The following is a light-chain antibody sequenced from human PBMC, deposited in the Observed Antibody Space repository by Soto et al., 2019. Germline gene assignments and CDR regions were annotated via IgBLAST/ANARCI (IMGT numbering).Light chain of an antibody. CDR1: SSDVGGNKY. J-gene: IGLJ1*01. CDR3: SAFTGTTYV. Sequence: QSVLTQPASVSGSPGQSITISCTGTSSDVGGNKYVSWYQHYPGKAPKLMICDVSNRPSGVSNRFSGSKSGNTASQTISGLQAEDEADYYCSAFTGTTYVFGTGTKSPS. CDR2: DVS. V-gene: IGLV2-14*03.